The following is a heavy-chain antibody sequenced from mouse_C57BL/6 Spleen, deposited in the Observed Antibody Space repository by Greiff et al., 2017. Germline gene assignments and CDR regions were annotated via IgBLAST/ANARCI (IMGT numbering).Heavy chain of an antibody. Sequence: VQLQQPGAELVKPGASVKLSCKASGYTFTSYWMHWVKQRPGRGLEWIGRIDPISGGTKYNEKFKSKATLTVDQPSSTAYMQLSSLTSEDSAVYYCAREGYDAYWYFDVWGTGTTVTVSS. D-gene: IGHD2-2*01. CDR3: AREGYDAYWYFDV. CDR2: IDPISGGT. V-gene: IGHV1-72*01. J-gene: IGHJ1*03. CDR1: GYTFTSYW.